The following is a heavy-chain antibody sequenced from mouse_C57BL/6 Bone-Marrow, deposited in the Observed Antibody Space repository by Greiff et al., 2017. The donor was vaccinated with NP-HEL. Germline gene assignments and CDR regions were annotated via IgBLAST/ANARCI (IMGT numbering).Heavy chain of an antibody. CDR2: IDPSDSYT. J-gene: IGHJ4*01. V-gene: IGHV1-59*01. CDR1: GYTFTSYW. D-gene: IGHD3-2*02. Sequence: QVQLQQPGAELVRPGTSVKLSCKASGYTFTSYWMHWVKQRPGQGLEWIGVIDPSDSYTNYNQKFKGQATLTVDTSSSTAYMQLSSLTTEDSAVYYCAKAAQATPYAMDYWGQGTSVTVSS. CDR3: AKAAQATPYAMDY.